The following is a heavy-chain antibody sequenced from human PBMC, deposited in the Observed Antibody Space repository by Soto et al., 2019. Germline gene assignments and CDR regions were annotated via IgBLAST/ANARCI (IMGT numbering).Heavy chain of an antibody. Sequence: QVQLQQSGPGLMKPSQTLSLTCAISGDSVSSNSAAWNWIRQSPSRGLEWLGRTYYRSKCYNDYAVSVKSRITINPDTSKNQLSLQLNSVTPEDTAVYYSARVAFGIAVAGGKGAFYDYYVMDVWGQGTTVTVAS. V-gene: IGHV6-1*01. CDR1: GDSVSSNSAA. CDR3: ARVAFGIAVAGGKGAFYDYYVMDV. CDR2: TYYRSKCYN. J-gene: IGHJ6*02. D-gene: IGHD6-19*01.